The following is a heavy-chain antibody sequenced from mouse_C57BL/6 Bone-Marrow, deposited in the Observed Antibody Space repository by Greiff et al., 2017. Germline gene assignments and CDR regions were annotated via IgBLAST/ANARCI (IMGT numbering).Heavy chain of an antibody. CDR1: GYTFTSYW. Sequence: LQQSGAELVMPGASVTLSCKASGYTFTSYWMHWVKQRPGQGLEWIGEIDPSDSYTNYNQKFKGKSTLTVDKSSSIAYMQLSILTSEDSAVYYCARDYYGSSFWFAYWGQGTLVTVSA. CDR2: IDPSDSYT. CDR3: ARDYYGSSFWFAY. J-gene: IGHJ3*01. D-gene: IGHD1-1*01. V-gene: IGHV1-69*01.